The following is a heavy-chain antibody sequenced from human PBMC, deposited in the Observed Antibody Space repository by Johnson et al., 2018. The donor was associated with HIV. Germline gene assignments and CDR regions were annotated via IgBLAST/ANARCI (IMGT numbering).Heavy chain of an antibody. J-gene: IGHJ3*02. Sequence: VQLVESGGGWVKPGGSLSLSCAASGFTFSDSYMNWIRQAPGKGLEWVSVIYSGGSTYYADSVKGRFTISRDNSKNTLYLQMNSLRAEDTAVYNCAKDRRIQLWLPFDVLDIWGQGTMVTVSS. D-gene: IGHD5-18*01. CDR3: AKDRRIQLWLPFDVLDI. V-gene: IGHV3-66*01. CDR1: GFTFSDSY. CDR2: IYSGGST.